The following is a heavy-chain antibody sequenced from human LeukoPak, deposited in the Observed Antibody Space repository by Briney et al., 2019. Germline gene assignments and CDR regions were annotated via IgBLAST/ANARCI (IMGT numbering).Heavy chain of an antibody. CDR2: IYYTGRT. Sequence: SETLSLTCSVPGGSISSHYWSWMRQPPGKGLEWIGYIYYTGRTDYNPSLKSRVTISIDTSKNQLSLKVYSVTAADAAVYYCARSDGAGATDYWGQGTLVTVSS. CDR1: GGSISSHY. V-gene: IGHV4-59*11. CDR3: ARSDGAGATDY. D-gene: IGHD1-26*01. J-gene: IGHJ4*02.